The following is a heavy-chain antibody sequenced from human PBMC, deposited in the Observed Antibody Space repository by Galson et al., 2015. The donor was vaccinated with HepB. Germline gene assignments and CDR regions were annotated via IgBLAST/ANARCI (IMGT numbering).Heavy chain of an antibody. V-gene: IGHV1-2*02. CDR2: INPNSGGT. J-gene: IGHJ6*03. D-gene: IGHD3-3*01. CDR3: ATDTSKYYYYYYMDV. CDR1: GYTFTGYY. Sequence: SVKVSCKASGYTFTGYYMHWVRQAPGQGLEWMGWINPNSGGTNYAQKFQGRVTMTRDTSISTAYMELSRLRSDDTAVYYCATDTSKYYYYYYMDVWGKGTTVTVSS.